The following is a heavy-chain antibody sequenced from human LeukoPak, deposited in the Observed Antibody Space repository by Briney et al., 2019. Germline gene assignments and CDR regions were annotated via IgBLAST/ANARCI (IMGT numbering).Heavy chain of an antibody. Sequence: PGGSLRLSCAASGFTFSSYAMSWVRQAPGKGLEWVSAISGSGGSTYYADSVKGRFTISRDNSKNTLYLQMNSLRAEDTAVYYCVKLGIAAAGPRHFDYWGQGTLVTVSS. J-gene: IGHJ4*02. CDR1: GFTFSSYA. CDR2: ISGSGGST. V-gene: IGHV3-23*01. CDR3: VKLGIAAAGPRHFDY. D-gene: IGHD6-13*01.